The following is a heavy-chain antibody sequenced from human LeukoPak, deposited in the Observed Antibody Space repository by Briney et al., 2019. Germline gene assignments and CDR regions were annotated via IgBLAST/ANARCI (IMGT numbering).Heavy chain of an antibody. Sequence: GGSLRLSCAASGFTFSSYAMSWVRQAPGKGLEWVSAISGSGDSTYYADSVKGRFTISRDNSKNTLYLQMNSLGAEDTAVYYCAKAIGYCSGGSCYLHPFDYWGQGTLVTVSS. CDR2: ISGSGDST. D-gene: IGHD2-15*01. J-gene: IGHJ4*02. V-gene: IGHV3-23*01. CDR1: GFTFSSYA. CDR3: AKAIGYCSGGSCYLHPFDY.